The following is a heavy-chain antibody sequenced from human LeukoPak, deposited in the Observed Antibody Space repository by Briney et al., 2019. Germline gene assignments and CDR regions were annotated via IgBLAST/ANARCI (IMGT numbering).Heavy chain of an antibody. CDR1: GFTFSSYA. V-gene: IGHV3-64*01. Sequence: GWSLRLSCAASGFTFSSYAMHWVRQAPGKGLEFVSVSSSNGGSTYYAKSVKGRFTISRDNSKNTLYLQMGSPRAEDMAVYYCARDGYCSSTSCPWAYFDFWGQGTLVTVSS. D-gene: IGHD2-2*01. J-gene: IGHJ4*02. CDR3: ARDGYCSSTSCPWAYFDF. CDR2: SSSNGGST.